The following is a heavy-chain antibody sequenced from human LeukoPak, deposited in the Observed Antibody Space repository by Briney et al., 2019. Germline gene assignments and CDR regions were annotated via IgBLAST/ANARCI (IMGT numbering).Heavy chain of an antibody. Sequence: GGSLRLSCAASGFTFSSNAMSWVGQAPGKGLGWVSAISGSGGSTYYADSVKGRFTTSRDNAKNSLYLQMNSLRAEDTAVYYCARDLRDSSSVSQFDPWGQGTLVTVSS. CDR2: ISGSGGST. CDR3: ARDLRDSSSVSQFDP. V-gene: IGHV3-23*01. CDR1: GFTFSSNA. D-gene: IGHD6-6*01. J-gene: IGHJ5*02.